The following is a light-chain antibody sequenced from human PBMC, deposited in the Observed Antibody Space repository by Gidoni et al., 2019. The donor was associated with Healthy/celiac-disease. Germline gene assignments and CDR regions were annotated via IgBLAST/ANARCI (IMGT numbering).Light chain of an antibody. CDR2: WAS. CDR3: QQYYNSPRT. CDR1: QTVLYRSDNRNY. Sequence: DIVMTQSPVSLAVSLGQRATINCKSSQTVLYRSDNRNYLAWDQQKPGQSPTLLIYWASTRASGVPGRFSGSGAGTDFTLTISTLEAEEAAVYFYQQYYNSPRTFGRGTKVEIK. V-gene: IGKV4-1*01. J-gene: IGKJ1*01.